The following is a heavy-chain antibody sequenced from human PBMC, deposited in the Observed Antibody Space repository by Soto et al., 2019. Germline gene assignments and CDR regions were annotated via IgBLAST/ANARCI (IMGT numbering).Heavy chain of an antibody. CDR1: GYTFSSYD. Sequence: QVQLVQSEAQVKKPWASVKVSCKASGYTFSSYDINWVRQATGQGLEWVGLMNPNSGNTVYAQKLQGRDTITKNIDISTDCMELSSLRAEDPAVYFCARGYTFYVQRYGMDVWGQGTTVTVSS. D-gene: IGHD3-16*01. CDR2: MNPNSGNT. CDR3: ARGYTFYVQRYGMDV. V-gene: IGHV1-8*01. J-gene: IGHJ6*02.